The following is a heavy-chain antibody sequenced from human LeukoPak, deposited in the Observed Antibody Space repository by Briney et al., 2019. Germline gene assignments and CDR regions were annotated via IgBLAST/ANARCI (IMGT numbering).Heavy chain of an antibody. D-gene: IGHD2-2*02. V-gene: IGHV4-30-2*01. J-gene: IGHJ6*02. Sequence: PSETLSLTCAVSGGSISSGGYSWSWIRQPPGKGLEWIGYIYHSGSTNYNPSLKSRVTISVDTSKNQFSLKLSSVTAADTAVYYCARALGYCSSTSCYKGHYYGMDVWGQGTTVTVSS. CDR2: IYHSGST. CDR3: ARALGYCSSTSCYKGHYYGMDV. CDR1: GGSISSGGYS.